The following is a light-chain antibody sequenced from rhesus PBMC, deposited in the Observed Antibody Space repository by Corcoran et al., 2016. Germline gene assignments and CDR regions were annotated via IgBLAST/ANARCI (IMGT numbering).Light chain of an antibody. CDR3: QQYKSYPWT. V-gene: IGKV1-28*02. CDR2: AAT. CDR1: QGISSY. J-gene: IGKJ1*01. Sequence: DIQMTQSPSSLSASVGDTVTITCRASQGISSYLNWFQQKPGKAPKLLIYAATTLQSGVPSRFSGSGSGTDFTRAFSSRQPEDFATYYCQQYKSYPWTFGQGTKVEIK.